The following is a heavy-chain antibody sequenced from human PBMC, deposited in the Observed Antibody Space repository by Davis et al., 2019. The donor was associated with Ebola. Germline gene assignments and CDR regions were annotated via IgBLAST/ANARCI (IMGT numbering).Heavy chain of an antibody. CDR3: ARGRALTYYYGSSGYYF. J-gene: IGHJ4*02. V-gene: IGHV1-2*04. CDR1: GYTFTGYY. D-gene: IGHD3-22*01. CDR2: INPNSGGT. Sequence: ASVKVSCKASGYTFTGYYMHWVRQAPGQGLEWMGWINPNSGGTNYAQKFQGWVTMTRDTSISTAYMELSRLRSDDTAVYYCARGRALTYYYGSSGYYFWGQGTLVTVSS.